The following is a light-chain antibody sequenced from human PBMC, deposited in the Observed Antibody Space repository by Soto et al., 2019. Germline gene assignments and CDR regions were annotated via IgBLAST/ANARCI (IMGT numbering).Light chain of an antibody. V-gene: IGKV3-20*01. J-gene: IGKJ4*01. Sequence: EIVLTQSPGTLSLSPGERATLSCRPSQSINNYVAWYQQKPGQAPRVLIYDSSIRATGVPDRFSGSGSGTDFTLTISRLEPGDFAVYYCQHYFDSPETFGGGTKVEI. CDR3: QHYFDSPET. CDR2: DSS. CDR1: QSINNY.